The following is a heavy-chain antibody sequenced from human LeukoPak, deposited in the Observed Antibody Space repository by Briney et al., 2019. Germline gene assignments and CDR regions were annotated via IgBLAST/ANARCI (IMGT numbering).Heavy chain of an antibody. CDR1: GFTFDDYG. J-gene: IGHJ4*02. V-gene: IGHV3-20*04. CDR3: ARYPGYTDSSSWRGLGYYFDY. CDR2: INWNGGST. Sequence: RTGGSLRLSCAASGFTFDDYGMSWVRQAPGKGLEWVSGINWNGGSTGYADSVKGRFTISRDNAKNSLYLQMNSLRAEDTALYYCARYPGYTDSSSWRGLGYYFDYWGQGTLVTVSS. D-gene: IGHD6-13*01.